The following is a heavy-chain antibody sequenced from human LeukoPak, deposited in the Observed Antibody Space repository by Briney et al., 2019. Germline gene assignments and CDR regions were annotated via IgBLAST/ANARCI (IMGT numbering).Heavy chain of an antibody. CDR2: IYMSGST. D-gene: IGHD6-13*01. V-gene: IGHV4-4*07. CDR3: AREAGSSWSRGLDI. J-gene: IGHJ3*02. CDR1: GGSFSGYY. Sequence: SETLSLTCAVYGGSFSGYYWSWIRQPAGKGLEWIGRIYMSGSTNYNSSLKSRVNMSVDTSKNQFSLNLSSVTAADTAVYYCAREAGSSWSRGLDIWGQGTVVTVSS.